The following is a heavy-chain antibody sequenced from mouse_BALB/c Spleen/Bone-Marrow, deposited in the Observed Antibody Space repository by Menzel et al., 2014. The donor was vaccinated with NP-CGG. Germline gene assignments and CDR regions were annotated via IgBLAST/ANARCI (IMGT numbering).Heavy chain of an antibody. CDR2: IAPGSGST. J-gene: IGHJ1*01. CDR3: ARRYFHV. CDR1: GYTFTSYW. Sequence: DLVKPGASVKLSCKASGYTFTSYWINWIKQRPGQGLEWIGRIAPGSGSTYYNEMFKGKATLTVDTSSSTAYIQLSSLSSEDSAVYFCARRYFHVWGAGTTVTVSS. V-gene: IGHV1S41*01.